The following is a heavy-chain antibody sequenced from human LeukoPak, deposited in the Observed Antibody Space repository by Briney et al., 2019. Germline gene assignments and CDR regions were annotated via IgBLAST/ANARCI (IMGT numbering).Heavy chain of an antibody. D-gene: IGHD1-26*01. CDR3: ARTKGRAVGQTAFQY. CDR2: MGYGGRT. CDR1: GASFSNDYH. Sequence: PSETLSLTCTVSGASFSNDYHWGWIRQSPGKGLEWIGTMGYGGRTYFSPSLKSRVSLSIDMSRTYFSLILKSVSAADTAVYYCARTKGRAVGQTAFQYWGQGTLVTASA. V-gene: IGHV4-39*07. J-gene: IGHJ4*02.